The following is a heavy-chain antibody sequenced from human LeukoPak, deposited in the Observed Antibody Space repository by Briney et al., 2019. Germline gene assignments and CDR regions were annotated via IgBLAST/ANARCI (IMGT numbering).Heavy chain of an antibody. CDR3: ASQGVLTGYYNGPSYYYYMDV. Sequence: ASVKVSCKASGYTFTSYYMHWVRQAPGQGLEWMGIINPSGGSTSYAQKFQGRVTMTRDTSTGTVYMELSSLRSEDTAVYYCASQGVLTGYYNGPSYYYYMDVWGKGTTVTISS. J-gene: IGHJ6*03. D-gene: IGHD3-9*01. CDR2: INPSGGST. CDR1: GYTFTSYY. V-gene: IGHV1-46*01.